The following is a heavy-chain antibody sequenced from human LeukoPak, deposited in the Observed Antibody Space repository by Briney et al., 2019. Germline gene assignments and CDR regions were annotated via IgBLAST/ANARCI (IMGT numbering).Heavy chain of an antibody. D-gene: IGHD6-13*01. V-gene: IGHV3-21*01. CDR2: ISSSSSYI. Sequence: PGGSLRLSCAASGFTFSSYSMNWVRQAPGKGLEWVSSISSSSSYIYYADSVKGRFTISRDNAKNSLYLQMNSLRAEDTAVYYCARDLKMAAAGTEGYYYYYGMDVWGQGTTVTVSS. CDR1: GFTFSSYS. CDR3: ARDLKMAAAGTEGYYYYYGMDV. J-gene: IGHJ6*02.